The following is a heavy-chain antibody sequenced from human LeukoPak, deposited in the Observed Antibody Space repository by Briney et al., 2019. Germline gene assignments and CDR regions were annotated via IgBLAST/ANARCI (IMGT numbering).Heavy chain of an antibody. Sequence: ASVKVSCKASGYTFTSYDINWVRQATAQGLEWMGWINPNSGNTAYAHKFQGRVTMTSNTSISTAYMELSSLRSEDTAVYYCARRRRMRNWFDPWGQGTLVTVSS. CDR3: ARRRRMRNWFDP. V-gene: IGHV1-8*01. J-gene: IGHJ5*02. CDR1: GYTFTSYD. CDR2: INPNSGNT.